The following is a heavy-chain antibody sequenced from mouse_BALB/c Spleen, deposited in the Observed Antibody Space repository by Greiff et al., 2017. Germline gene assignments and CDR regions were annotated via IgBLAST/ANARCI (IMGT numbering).Heavy chain of an antibody. D-gene: IGHD2-4*01. CDR1: GYTFTSYW. CDR2: INPSNGRT. CDR3: AREGAMITTRGYAMDY. J-gene: IGHJ4*01. V-gene: IGHV1S81*02. Sequence: QVQLQQPGAELVKPGASVKLSCKASGYTFTSYWMHWVKQRPGQGLEWIGEINPSNGRTNYNEKFKSKATLTVDKSSSTAYMQLSSLTSEDSAVYYCAREGAMITTRGYAMDYWGQGTSVTVSS.